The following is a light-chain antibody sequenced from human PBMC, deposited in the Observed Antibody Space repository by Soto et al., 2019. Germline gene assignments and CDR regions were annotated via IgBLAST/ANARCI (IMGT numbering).Light chain of an antibody. V-gene: IGLV2-14*01. J-gene: IGLJ2*01. Sequence: QSALTQPASVSGSPGQSITISCTGTSSDVGGYNYVSWHQHHPGKAPKLMIYEVSNRPSGVSNRFSGSKSGNTASLTISGLQAEDEADYYCNSYTSTSALAVFGGGTKLTVL. CDR2: EVS. CDR3: NSYTSTSALAV. CDR1: SSDVGGYNY.